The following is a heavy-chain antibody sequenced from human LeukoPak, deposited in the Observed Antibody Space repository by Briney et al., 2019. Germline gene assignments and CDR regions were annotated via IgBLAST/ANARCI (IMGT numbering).Heavy chain of an antibody. CDR1: GYTFTSYG. J-gene: IGHJ6*02. V-gene: IGHV1-18*01. D-gene: IGHD3-10*01. CDR3: ARGSPPQIHDYYYYGLDV. CDR2: ISPFNGNT. Sequence: ASVKVCCKASGYTFTSYGIIWVRQAPGQGLEWMGWISPFNGNTNYAQKLQGRVTMTTDTSTSTTYMELRSLKYDDTAVYYCARGSPPQIHDYYYYGLDVWGQGTTVTVSS.